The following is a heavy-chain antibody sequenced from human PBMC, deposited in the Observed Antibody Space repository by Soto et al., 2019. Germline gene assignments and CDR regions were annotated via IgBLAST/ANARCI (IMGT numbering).Heavy chain of an antibody. V-gene: IGHV4-4*02. D-gene: IGHD3-22*01. CDR1: GVSISIGNW. Sequence: SETLSLTFAVSGVSISIGNWWTWVRQSPQRGLEYIGEIFHDGTANYYPSFERRVAISVDTSKNQFSLKLTSVTAADTAIYFCARLVYDTRLNYMYFDFWGQGTLVTVSS. CDR3: ARLVYDTRLNYMYFDF. J-gene: IGHJ4*02. CDR2: IFHDGTA.